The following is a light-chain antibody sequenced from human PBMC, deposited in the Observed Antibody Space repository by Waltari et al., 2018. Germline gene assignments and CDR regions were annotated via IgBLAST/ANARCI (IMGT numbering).Light chain of an antibody. V-gene: IGKV1-5*03. CDR1: QSISSW. J-gene: IGKJ1*01. CDR2: KAS. Sequence: DIQMTQFPSTLSASVGDRVTITCRASQSISSWLAWYQQKPGKAPKLLIYKASSLESGVPSRFSGSGSGTEFTLTISSLQPDDFATYYCQQYNSYSYTFGQGTKVEIK. CDR3: QQYNSYSYT.